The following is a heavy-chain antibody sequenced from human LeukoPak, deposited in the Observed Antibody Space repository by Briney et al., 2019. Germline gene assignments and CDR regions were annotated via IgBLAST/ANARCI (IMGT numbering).Heavy chain of an antibody. D-gene: IGHD3-3*01. J-gene: IGHJ3*02. V-gene: IGHV4-30-2*01. Sequence: SETLSLTCTVSGDSISSGGYYWSWIRQPPGKGLEWIGYIYHSGSTYYNPSLKSRVTISVDRSKNQFSLKLSSVTAADTAAYYCPIFRVDHDAFDIWGQGTMVTVSS. CDR3: PIFRVDHDAFDI. CDR1: GDSISSGGYY. CDR2: IYHSGST.